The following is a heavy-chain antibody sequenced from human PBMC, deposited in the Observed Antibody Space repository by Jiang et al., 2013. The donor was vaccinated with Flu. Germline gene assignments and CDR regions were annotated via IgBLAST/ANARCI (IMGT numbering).Heavy chain of an antibody. V-gene: IGHV3-48*02. J-gene: IGHJ4*02. Sequence: WVSYISSSSSTIYYADSVKGRFTISRDNAKNSLYLQMNSLRDEDTAVYYCARDWTYYDSSGYPRFDYWGQGTLVTVSS. CDR2: ISSSSSTI. D-gene: IGHD3-22*01. CDR3: ARDWTYYDSSGYPRFDY.